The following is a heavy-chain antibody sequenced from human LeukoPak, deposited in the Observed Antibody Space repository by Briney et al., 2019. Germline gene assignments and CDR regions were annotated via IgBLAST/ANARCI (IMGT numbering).Heavy chain of an antibody. CDR3: ARRGSSSSAADY. CDR2: IYYSGST. V-gene: IGHV4-59*01. D-gene: IGHD6-6*01. J-gene: IGHJ4*02. CDR1: GGSISSYY. Sequence: SETLSLTCTVSGGSISSYYWSWIRQPPGKGLEWIGYIYYSGSTNYNPSLKSRVTISVDTSKNQFSLKLSSVTAADTAVYYCARRGSSSSAADYWGQGTLVTVSS.